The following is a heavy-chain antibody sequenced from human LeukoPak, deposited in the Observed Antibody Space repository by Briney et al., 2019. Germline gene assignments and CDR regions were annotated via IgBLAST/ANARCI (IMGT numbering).Heavy chain of an antibody. CDR1: GYTFSDSY. CDR3: AKWTDKWLSFDY. CDR2: ISPNSGGT. V-gene: IGHV1-2*06. D-gene: IGHD3-22*01. J-gene: IGHJ4*02. Sequence: GASVKVSCKASGYTFSDSYIHWVRQAPGQGLEWMGRISPNSGGTNYAQKFQGRVTMIRDSSITTAYMELTSLRSDDTAVYYCAKWTDKWLSFDYWGQGTLVTVSS.